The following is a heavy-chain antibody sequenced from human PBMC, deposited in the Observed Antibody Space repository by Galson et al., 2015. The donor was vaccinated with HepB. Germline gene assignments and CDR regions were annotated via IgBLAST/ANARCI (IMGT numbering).Heavy chain of an antibody. J-gene: IGHJ4*02. CDR2: TYYRSKWYD. Sequence: CAISGDSVSSDSTAWNWIRQSPSGGLEWLGSTYYRSKWYDSFAISVRGRMTINPDTSKNQLSLQLNSVTPEDTAVYYCARGLAATGFDYWGQGTLVTVSS. V-gene: IGHV6-1*01. CDR3: ARGLAATGFDY. CDR1: GDSVSSDSTA. D-gene: IGHD2-15*01.